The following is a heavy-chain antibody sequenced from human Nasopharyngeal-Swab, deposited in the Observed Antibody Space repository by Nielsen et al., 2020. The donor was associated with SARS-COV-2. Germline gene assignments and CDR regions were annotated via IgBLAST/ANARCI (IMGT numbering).Heavy chain of an antibody. Sequence: WSRQSQGQGLEWIGDINHSGSTIYNPSLKSRVTISVDTSKNQFSLKLSSVTAADTAVYYCARDGGSGSYYNWGPYYYYGMDVWGQGTTVTVSS. V-gene: IGHV4-34*01. CDR3: ARDGGSGSYYNWGPYYYYGMDV. D-gene: IGHD3-10*01. CDR2: INHSGST. J-gene: IGHJ6*02.